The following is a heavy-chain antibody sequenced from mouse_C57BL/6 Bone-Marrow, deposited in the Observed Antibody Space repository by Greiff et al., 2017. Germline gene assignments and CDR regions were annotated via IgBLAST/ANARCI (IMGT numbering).Heavy chain of an antibody. Sequence: VKLVESGPGLVAPSQSLSITCTVSGFSLTSYAISWVRQPPGKGLEWRGVIWTGGGTNYNSALKSRLSISKDNSKSQVFLKMNSLQTDDTARYYCARTERLCFDYLGQGTTLTVSS. CDR1: GFSLTSYA. CDR2: IWTGGGT. V-gene: IGHV2-9-1*01. J-gene: IGHJ2*01. CDR3: ARTERLCFDY.